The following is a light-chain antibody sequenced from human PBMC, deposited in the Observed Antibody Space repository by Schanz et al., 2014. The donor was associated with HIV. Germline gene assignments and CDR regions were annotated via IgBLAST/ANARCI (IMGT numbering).Light chain of an antibody. V-gene: IGLV2-14*01. CDR3: AAWGDGLSTLV. CDR2: DVS. Sequence: QSALTQPASVSGSPGQSVSISCSGSNADVGGYDYVAWYQQHPGKAPKLMIYDVSNRPSGVSNRFSGSKSGNTVSLTISGLRSEDEADYYCAAWGDGLSTLVFGGGTKLTVL. CDR1: NADVGGYDY. J-gene: IGLJ2*01.